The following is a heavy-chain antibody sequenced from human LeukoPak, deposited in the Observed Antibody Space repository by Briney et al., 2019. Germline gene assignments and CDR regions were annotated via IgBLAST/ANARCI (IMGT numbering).Heavy chain of an antibody. CDR2: ISYDGSNK. CDR1: GFTFSSYA. CDR3: ARGATTGYYPY. D-gene: IGHD3-9*01. V-gene: IGHV3-30*04. Sequence: PGRSLRLSCAAPGFTFSSYAMHWXXQAAGKGLEWVAVISYDGSNKYYADSVKGRFTISRXNSKSTLYLQMNSLTAEDTAVYYCARGATTGYYPYWGQGTLVTVSS. J-gene: IGHJ4*02.